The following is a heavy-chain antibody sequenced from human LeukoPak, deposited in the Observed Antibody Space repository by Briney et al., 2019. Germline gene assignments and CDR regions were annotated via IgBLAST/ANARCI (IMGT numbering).Heavy chain of an antibody. D-gene: IGHD2-8*01. V-gene: IGHV3-30*04. Sequence: GGSLRLSCAASGFTFSSYAMNWVRQAPGKGLEWVAVISDDGRHNYYADSVKGRFTISRDNSKSTLYLQMNSLRDDDSAAYFCARVYLERLTAGYFDHWGQGTQVTVSP. CDR1: GFTFSSYA. CDR3: ARVYLERLTAGYFDH. CDR2: ISDDGRHN. J-gene: IGHJ4*02.